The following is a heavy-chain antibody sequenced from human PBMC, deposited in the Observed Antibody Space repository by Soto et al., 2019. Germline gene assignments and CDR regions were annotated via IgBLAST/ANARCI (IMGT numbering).Heavy chain of an antibody. CDR3: ATVVAATPHDAFDI. CDR2: ISYDGSNK. CDR1: GFTFSSYA. V-gene: IGHV3-30-3*01. Sequence: VGSLRLSCTASGFTFSSYAMHWVRHSPGKGLEWVAVISYDGSNKYYADSVKGRFTISRDNSKNTLYLQMNSLRAEDTAVYYCATVVAATPHDAFDIWGQGTMVTVSS. D-gene: IGHD2-15*01. J-gene: IGHJ3*02.